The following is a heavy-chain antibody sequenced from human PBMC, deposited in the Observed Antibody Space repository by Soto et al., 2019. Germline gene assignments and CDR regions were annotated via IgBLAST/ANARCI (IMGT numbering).Heavy chain of an antibody. CDR2: IYYSGST. CDR1: GGSISSYY. D-gene: IGHD2-2*01. CDR3: ERHIRGVQVVKDDKPNHYYYMDV. V-gene: IGHV4-59*08. Sequence: LSLTCTVSGGSISSYYWSWIRQPPGKGLEWIGYIYYSGSTNYNPSLKSRVTISVDTSKNQFSLKLSSVTAADTAVYYCERHIRGVQVVKDDKPNHYYYMDVWGKAITVNVS. J-gene: IGHJ6*03.